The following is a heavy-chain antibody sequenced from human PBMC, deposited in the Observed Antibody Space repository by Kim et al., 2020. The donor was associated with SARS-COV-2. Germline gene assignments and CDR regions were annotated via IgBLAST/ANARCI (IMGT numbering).Heavy chain of an antibody. V-gene: IGHV1-46*01. CDR3: AISEGSGSYCPLDY. J-gene: IGHJ4*02. D-gene: IGHD3-10*01. Sequence: EQKFQGRVTMTRDTSTSTVYMELSSLRSEDTAVYYCAISEGSGSYCPLDYWGQGTLVTVSS.